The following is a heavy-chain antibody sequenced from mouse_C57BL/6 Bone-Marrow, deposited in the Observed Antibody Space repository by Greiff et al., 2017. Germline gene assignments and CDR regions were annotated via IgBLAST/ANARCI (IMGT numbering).Heavy chain of an antibody. V-gene: IGHV14-4*01. CDR1: GFNIKDDY. CDR3: TFITTGPGDY. J-gene: IGHJ2*01. Sequence: EVQLQQSGAELVRPGASVKLSCTASGFNIKDDYMHWVRQRPEQGLEWIGWIDPENGDTEYASKFQGKATITADTSSNTAYLQLSSLTSEDTAVCYCTFITTGPGDYWGQGTTLTVSS. D-gene: IGHD1-1*01. CDR2: IDPENGDT.